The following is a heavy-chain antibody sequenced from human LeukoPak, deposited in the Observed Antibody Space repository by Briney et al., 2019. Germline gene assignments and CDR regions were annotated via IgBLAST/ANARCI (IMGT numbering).Heavy chain of an antibody. V-gene: IGHV1-69*13. D-gene: IGHD2-21*02. J-gene: IGHJ5*02. CDR1: GGTFSSYA. CDR3: ARARYCGGDCYSNWFDP. Sequence: ASVKVSCKASGGTFSSYAISWVRQAPEQGLEWMGGIIPIFGTANYAQKFQGRVTITADESTSTAYMELSSLRSEDTAVYYCARARYCGGDCYSNWFDPWGQGTLVTVSS. CDR2: IIPIFGTA.